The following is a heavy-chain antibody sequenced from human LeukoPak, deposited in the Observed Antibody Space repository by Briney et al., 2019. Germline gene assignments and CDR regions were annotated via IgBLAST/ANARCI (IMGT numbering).Heavy chain of an antibody. CDR2: IYHSGST. CDR1: GGSFSNYY. CDR3: ARGGAVNGFDS. J-gene: IGHJ3*02. Sequence: SETLSLTCAVYGGSFSNYYWNWIRQTPGKGLEWIGEIYHSGSTDYNPSLKSRVSISIDTSKNHFSLKMSSVTAADTAVYYCARGGAVNGFDSWGQGTRATVSS. V-gene: IGHV4-34*01. D-gene: IGHD6-19*01.